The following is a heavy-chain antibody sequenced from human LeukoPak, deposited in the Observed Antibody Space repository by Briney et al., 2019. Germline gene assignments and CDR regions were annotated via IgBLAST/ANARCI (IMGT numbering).Heavy chain of an antibody. J-gene: IGHJ4*02. V-gene: IGHV3-21*01. CDR3: AREGTWSYYYDY. Sequence: GGSLRLSCAASRFTFSSYSMNWVRQAPGKGLEWVSSISSSSSYIYYADSVKGRFTISRDNAKNSLYLQMNSLRAEDTAVYYCAREGTWSYYYDYWGQGTLVTVSS. CDR2: ISSSSSYI. D-gene: IGHD1-26*01. CDR1: RFTFSSYS.